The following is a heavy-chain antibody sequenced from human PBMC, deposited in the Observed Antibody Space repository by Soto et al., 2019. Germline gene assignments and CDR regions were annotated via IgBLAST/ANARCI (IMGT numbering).Heavy chain of an antibody. CDR2: IYPGDSDT. D-gene: IGHD3-10*01. CDR1: GYSFTSYW. V-gene: IGHV5-51*01. CDR3: ARHSGFLDYGSGSSLPSINYYYYGMDV. J-gene: IGHJ6*02. Sequence: GESLKISCKGSGYSFTSYWIGWVRQMPGKGLEWMGIIYPGDSDTIYSPSFQGQVTISADKSISTAYLQWSSLKASDTAMYYCARHSGFLDYGSGSSLPSINYYYYGMDVWGQGTTVTVSS.